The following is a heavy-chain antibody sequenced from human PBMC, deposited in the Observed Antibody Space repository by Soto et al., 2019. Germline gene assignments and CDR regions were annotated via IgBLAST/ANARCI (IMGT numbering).Heavy chain of an antibody. CDR3: VRAYCSGGSCYLLFDY. D-gene: IGHD2-15*01. Sequence: QVQLQQWGAGLLKPSETLSLTCAVYGGSFSGYYWSWIRQPPGKGLEWIGEINHSGSTNYNPPLKSRVSISVDTSKNQFSLKLSSVTAADTAVYYCVRAYCSGGSCYLLFDYWGQGTLVTVSS. J-gene: IGHJ4*02. V-gene: IGHV4-34*01. CDR2: INHSGST. CDR1: GGSFSGYY.